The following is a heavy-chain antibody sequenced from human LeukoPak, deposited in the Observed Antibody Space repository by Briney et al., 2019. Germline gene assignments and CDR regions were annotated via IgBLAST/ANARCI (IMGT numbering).Heavy chain of an antibody. D-gene: IGHD5-12*01. CDR2: IYNGNST. V-gene: IGHV3-66*01. CDR1: GFTVSSYY. Sequence: GGSLRLSCAASGFTVSSYYMAWVRQAPGKGLECVSFIYNGNSTYYADSVKGRFTISRDNSKNTMYLQMNSLRDEDTAVYYCAKTNSGYDYDYFDYWGQGTLVTVSS. J-gene: IGHJ4*02. CDR3: AKTNSGYDYDYFDY.